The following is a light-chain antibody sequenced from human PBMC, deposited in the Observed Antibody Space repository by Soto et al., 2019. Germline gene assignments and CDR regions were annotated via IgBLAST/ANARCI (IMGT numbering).Light chain of an antibody. Sequence: DIVMTQSPDSLAVSLGERATINCKSSQSVLYSSNNKNYLAWYQQKPGQPPKLLIYWAYTRESGVPDRFSGSGSGTDFTPNISSLQAEDVAVYYCQQYFRPWTFGPGTQVEVK. J-gene: IGKJ1*01. CDR1: QSVLYSSNNKNY. V-gene: IGKV4-1*01. CDR3: QQYFRPWT. CDR2: WAY.